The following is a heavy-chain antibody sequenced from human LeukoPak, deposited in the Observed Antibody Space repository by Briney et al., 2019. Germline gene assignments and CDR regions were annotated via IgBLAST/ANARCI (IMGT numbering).Heavy chain of an antibody. V-gene: IGHV1-3*01. CDR3: AREGVHYYDSDDAFGI. J-gene: IGHJ3*02. Sequence: ASVKVSCKASGYTFTSYAMHWVRQAPGQRLEWMGWINAGNGNTKYSQKFQGRVTITRDTSASTAYMELSSLRSEDTAVYYCAREGVHYYDSDDAFGIWGQGTMVTVSS. D-gene: IGHD3-22*01. CDR1: GYTFTSYA. CDR2: INAGNGNT.